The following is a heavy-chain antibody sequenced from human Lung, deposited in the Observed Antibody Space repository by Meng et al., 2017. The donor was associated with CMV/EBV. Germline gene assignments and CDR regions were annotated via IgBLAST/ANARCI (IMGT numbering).Heavy chain of an antibody. J-gene: IGHJ6*02. CDR2: IKQDGSEK. CDR3: GRDQRPEYYEFWSGYLGKGGYYGMDV. Sequence: GESLKISCAASGFTFSSYWMSWVRQAPGKGLEWVANIKQDGSEKYYVDSVKGRFTISRDNAKNSLYLQMNSLRDEETAVYYCGRDQRPEYYEFWSGYLGKGGYYGMDVWGQGTTVTVSS. V-gene: IGHV3-7*01. D-gene: IGHD3-3*01. CDR1: GFTFSSYW.